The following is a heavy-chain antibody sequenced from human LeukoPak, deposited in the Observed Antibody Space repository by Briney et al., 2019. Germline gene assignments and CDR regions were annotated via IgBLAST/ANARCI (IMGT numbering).Heavy chain of an antibody. V-gene: IGHV3-33*08. CDR2: ISSDGRTT. Sequence: GGSLRLSCAASGFTFSSYGIHWVRQAPGKGLEWVAVISSDGRTTYYADSVKGRFTISRDNSKNTLYLQMNSLRAEDTAVYYCARDPITGTTDGMDVWGQGTTVTVSS. CDR1: GFTFSSYG. J-gene: IGHJ6*02. D-gene: IGHD1-7*01. CDR3: ARDPITGTTDGMDV.